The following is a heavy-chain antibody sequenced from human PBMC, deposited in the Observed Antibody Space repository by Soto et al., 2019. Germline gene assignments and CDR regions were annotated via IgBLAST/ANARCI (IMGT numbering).Heavy chain of an antibody. CDR3: ARGRKGFSSSCYVD. V-gene: IGHV4-34*01. Sequence: ASETLSLTCAVYGGSFSGYYWTWIRQPPGKGLEWIGEINDSGGTDYNPSLKSRVTISLDTSKNQLSLKLSSVTAADTAVYYCARGRKGFSSSCYVDWGQGTQVTVSS. D-gene: IGHD6-13*01. CDR1: GGSFSGYY. CDR2: INDSGGT. J-gene: IGHJ4*02.